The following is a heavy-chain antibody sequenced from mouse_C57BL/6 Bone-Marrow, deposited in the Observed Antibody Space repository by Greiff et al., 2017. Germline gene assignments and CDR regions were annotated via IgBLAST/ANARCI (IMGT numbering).Heavy chain of an antibody. CDR1: GYTFTSYW. V-gene: IGHV1-55*01. J-gene: IGHJ2*01. CDR3: ARKIYCGSSSDY. CDR2: IYPGSGST. Sequence: QVQLQQPGAELVKPGASVKMSCKASGYTFTSYWITWVKQRPGQGLEWIGDIYPGSGSTNYNEKFKSKATLTVDTSSSTAYMQLSSLTSEDSAVYYCARKIYCGSSSDYWGQGTTLTVSS. D-gene: IGHD1-1*01.